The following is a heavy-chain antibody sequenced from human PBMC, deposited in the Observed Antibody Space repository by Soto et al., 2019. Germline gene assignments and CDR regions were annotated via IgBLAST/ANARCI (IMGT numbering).Heavy chain of an antibody. D-gene: IGHD6-19*01. CDR1: CGSFSGYY. CDR3: ARLTLAVAATF. V-gene: IGHV4-34*01. J-gene: IGHJ4*02. Sequence: QVQLQQCGAGLLKPSETLSLTCAVYCGSFSGYYCSWIRQPPGKGLEWIGEINHSGSTNYNPSLTSRVTISVDTSKNQFSLKLSSVTAADTAVYYCARLTLAVAATFWGQGTLVTVSS. CDR2: INHSGST.